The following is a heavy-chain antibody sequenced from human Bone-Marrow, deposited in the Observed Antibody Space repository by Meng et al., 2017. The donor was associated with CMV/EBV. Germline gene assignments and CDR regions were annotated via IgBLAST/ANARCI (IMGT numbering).Heavy chain of an antibody. J-gene: IGHJ4*02. CDR1: GFTFSNYA. CDR3: ARKRYSYGIDY. D-gene: IGHD5-18*01. V-gene: IGHV3-30*03. Sequence: GGSLRLSCAASGFTFSNYAMHWVCQAPGKGVEWVAVISDDGSNKYYADSVTGRFTIYRDSSKNTLYLQMNSLRTEETAMYYCARKRYSYGIDYWGQGILVTVSS. CDR2: ISDDGSNK.